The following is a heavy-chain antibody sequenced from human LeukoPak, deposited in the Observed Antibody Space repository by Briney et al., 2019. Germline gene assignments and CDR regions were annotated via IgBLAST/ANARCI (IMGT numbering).Heavy chain of an antibody. CDR1: GFTFSSYA. V-gene: IGHV3-64D*06. D-gene: IGHD5-18*01. CDR2: ISSNGGST. J-gene: IGHJ4*02. CDR3: ARGMPHTAMVPFDY. Sequence: PGGSLRLSCSASGFTFSSYAMHWVRQAPGKGLEYVSAISSNGGSTYYADSVKGRFTISRDNSKNTLYLQMSSLRSEDTAVYYCARGMPHTAMVPFDYWGQGTLVTVSS.